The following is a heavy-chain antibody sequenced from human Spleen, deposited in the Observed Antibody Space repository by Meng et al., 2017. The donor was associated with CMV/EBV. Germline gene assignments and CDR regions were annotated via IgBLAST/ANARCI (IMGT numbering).Heavy chain of an antibody. CDR2: INPNSGGT. D-gene: IGHD2-2*02. Sequence: ASVKVSCKASGYTFTGYYMHWVRQAPGQGLEWMGWINPNSGGTNYAQKFQGRVTMTRDTSISTAYTELSRLRSDDTAVYYCARDQDIVVVPAAIQKSRGYYYYGMDVWGQGTTVTVSS. CDR3: ARDQDIVVVPAAIQKSRGYYYYGMDV. CDR1: GYTFTGYY. V-gene: IGHV1-2*02. J-gene: IGHJ6*02.